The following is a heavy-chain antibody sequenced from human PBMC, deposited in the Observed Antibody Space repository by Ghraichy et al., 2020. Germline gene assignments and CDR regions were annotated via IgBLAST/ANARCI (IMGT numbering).Heavy chain of an antibody. J-gene: IGHJ6*02. D-gene: IGHD3-3*01. CDR3: ARGGSIFGVVINYYGMDV. CDR1: GFTFSSYT. Sequence: GGSLRLSCEASGFTFSSYTMNWVRQAPGKGLEWISYICSSSSAIYYADSVKGRFSISRDSAKNSLSLQMNILRAEATGVYYCARGGSIFGVVINYYGMDVWGQGTTVTVSS. CDR2: ICSSSSAI. V-gene: IGHV3-48*01.